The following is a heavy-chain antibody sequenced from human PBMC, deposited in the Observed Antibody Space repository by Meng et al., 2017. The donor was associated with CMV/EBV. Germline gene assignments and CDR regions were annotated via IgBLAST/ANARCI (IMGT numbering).Heavy chain of an antibody. CDR1: GYTFTGYY. Sequence: ASVKVSCKASGYTFTGYYMHWVRQAPGQGLEWMGWINPNSGGTNYAQKFQGRVTMTRDTSISTAYMELSRLRSDDMAVYYCAREVVPAAILSFRYYGMDVWGQGTTVTVSS. D-gene: IGHD2-2*01. CDR2: INPNSGGT. J-gene: IGHJ6*02. CDR3: AREVVPAAILSFRYYGMDV. V-gene: IGHV1-2*02.